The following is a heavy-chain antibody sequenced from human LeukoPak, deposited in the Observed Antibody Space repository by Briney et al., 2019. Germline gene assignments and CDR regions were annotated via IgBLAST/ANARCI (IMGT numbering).Heavy chain of an antibody. CDR3: AREGSIAVAHDVFDI. CDR1: GFTFSNSW. D-gene: IGHD6-19*01. V-gene: IGHV3-74*01. J-gene: IGHJ3*02. CDR2: INSDGSST. Sequence: GGSLRLSCAASGFTFSNSWMYWVRQAPGKGLVWVSRINSDGSSTTYADSVKGRFTISRDNVKNTLYLQLNSLRAEDTAVYYCAREGSIAVAHDVFDIWGQGTMVTVSS.